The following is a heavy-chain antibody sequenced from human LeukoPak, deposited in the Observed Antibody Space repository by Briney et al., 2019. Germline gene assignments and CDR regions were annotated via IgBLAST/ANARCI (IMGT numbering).Heavy chain of an antibody. V-gene: IGHV3-30*04. J-gene: IGHJ4*02. CDR1: GFTFSSYV. CDR2: ISYDGSNE. Sequence: QAGGSLRLSCAASGFTFSSYVMHWVRQAPGKGLEWVAIISYDGSNEYYADSVKGRFTISRDNSKNTLYLQMNSLRAEDTAVYYCARAHSGYCSSTSCYPDYWGQGTLVTVSS. D-gene: IGHD2-2*01. CDR3: ARAHSGYCSSTSCYPDY.